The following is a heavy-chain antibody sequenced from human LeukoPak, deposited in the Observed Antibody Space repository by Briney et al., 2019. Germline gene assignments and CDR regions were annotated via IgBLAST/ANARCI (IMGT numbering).Heavy chain of an antibody. CDR3: VREDMITFGGVIALYYYYGMDV. V-gene: IGHV1-3*01. CDR2: INAGNGNT. CDR1: GYTFTSYA. Sequence: ASVKVSCKASGYTFTSYAMHWVRQAPGQRLEWMGWINAGNGNTKYSQKFQGRVTITRDTSASTAYMELSSLRSEDTAVYYCVREDMITFGGVIALYYYYGMDVWGQGTTVTVSS. J-gene: IGHJ6*02. D-gene: IGHD3-16*02.